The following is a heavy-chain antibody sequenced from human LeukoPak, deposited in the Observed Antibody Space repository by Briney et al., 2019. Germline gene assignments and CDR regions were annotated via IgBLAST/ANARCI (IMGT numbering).Heavy chain of an antibody. J-gene: IGHJ3*02. CDR1: GFTFSSYG. CDR3: ARAGFLEWLPSDAFDI. CDR2: ISYDGSNK. V-gene: IGHV3-30-3*01. D-gene: IGHD3-3*01. Sequence: PGGSLRLSCAASGFTFSSYGMHWVRQAPGKGLEWVAVISYDGSNKYYADSVKGRFTISRDNSKNTLYLQMNSLRAEDTAVYYCARAGFLEWLPSDAFDIWGQGTMVTVSS.